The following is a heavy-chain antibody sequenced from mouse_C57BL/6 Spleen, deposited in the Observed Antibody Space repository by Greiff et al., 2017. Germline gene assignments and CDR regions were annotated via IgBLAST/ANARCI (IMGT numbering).Heavy chain of an antibody. CDR3: AREGYYGSIYWYFDV. V-gene: IGHV5-4*01. CDR2: ISDGGSYT. D-gene: IGHD1-1*01. Sequence: EVQLVESGGGLVKPGGSLKLSCAASGFTFSSYAMSWARQTPEKRLEWVATISDGGSYTYYPDNVKGRFTISRDNAKNNLYLQMSHLKSEDTAMYYCAREGYYGSIYWYFDVWGTGTTVTVSS. J-gene: IGHJ1*03. CDR1: GFTFSSYA.